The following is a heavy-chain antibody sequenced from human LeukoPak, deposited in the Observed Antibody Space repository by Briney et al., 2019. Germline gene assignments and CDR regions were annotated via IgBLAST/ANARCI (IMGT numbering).Heavy chain of an antibody. CDR3: ARDQGWFDP. CDR2: IIPIFGTA. J-gene: IGHJ5*02. CDR1: GYTFTVYY. V-gene: IGHV1-69*06. Sequence: VASVKVSFKASGYTFTVYYMHWVRQAPGQGREWMGGIIPIFGTANYTQKFQGRVTITADKSTSTAYMELSSLRSEDTAVYYCARDQGWFDPWGQGTLVTVSS.